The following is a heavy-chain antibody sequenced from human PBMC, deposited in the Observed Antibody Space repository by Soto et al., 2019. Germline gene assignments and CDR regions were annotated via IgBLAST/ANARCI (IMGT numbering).Heavy chain of an antibody. Sequence: VRQAPGKGLEWVSVIYSDGSTHYTDSVKDRFIISRDISKNTLYLQMNSLRAEVTAVYYCARARYDSSGYYFDYWGQGALVTVSS. D-gene: IGHD3-22*01. CDR3: ARARYDSSGYYFDY. J-gene: IGHJ4*02. V-gene: IGHV3-53*01. CDR2: IYSDGST.